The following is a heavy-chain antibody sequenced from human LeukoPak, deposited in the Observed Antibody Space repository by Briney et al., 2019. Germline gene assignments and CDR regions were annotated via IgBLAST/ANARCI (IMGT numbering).Heavy chain of an antibody. CDR2: IYYSGST. CDR1: GGSISSYY. Sequence: SETLSLTCTVSGGSISSYYWSWIRQPPGKGLEWIGYIYYSGSTNYNPSLKSRVTISVDTSKNQFSLKLSSVTAADTAVYYCARGMYRVYYYYGMDVWGQGTLVTVSS. CDR3: ARGMYRVYYYYGMDV. J-gene: IGHJ6*02. D-gene: IGHD3-16*02. V-gene: IGHV4-59*01.